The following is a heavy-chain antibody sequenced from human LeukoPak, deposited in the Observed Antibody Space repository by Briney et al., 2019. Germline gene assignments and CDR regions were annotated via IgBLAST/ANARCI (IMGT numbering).Heavy chain of an antibody. D-gene: IGHD4-17*01. V-gene: IGHV4-39*01. J-gene: IGHJ3*02. CDR2: IYYSGST. CDR1: GGSISSSSYY. Sequence: SETLSLTCTVSGGSISSSSYYWGWIRQPPGKGLEWIGSIYYSGSTYYNPSLKGRVTISVDTSKNQFSLKLSSVTAADTAVYYCARLAPVTTVTRDAFDIWGQGTMVTVSS. CDR3: ARLAPVTTVTRDAFDI.